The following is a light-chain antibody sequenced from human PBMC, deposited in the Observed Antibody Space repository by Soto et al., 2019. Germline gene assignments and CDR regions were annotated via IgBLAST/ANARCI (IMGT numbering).Light chain of an antibody. J-gene: IGKJ1*01. CDR3: QQYYITPWT. V-gene: IGKV4-1*01. CDR2: WAS. CDR1: QSVLYSSNNKNY. Sequence: DIVMTQSPDSLAVSLGERATINCKSSQSVLYSSNNKNYLAWYQQKPGQPPKLLIYWASTRESGVPDRLSGSGSGTDFTLTISSLQAEDVAVYYCQQYYITPWTFGHGTKVEIK.